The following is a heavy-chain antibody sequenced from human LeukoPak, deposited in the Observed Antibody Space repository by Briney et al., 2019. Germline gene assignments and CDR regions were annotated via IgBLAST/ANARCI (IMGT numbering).Heavy chain of an antibody. Sequence: GGSLRLSCAASGFTFSSYTINWVRQAPGKGLGWVSSITSTSTYIYYSDSVKGRFTISRDNAKNSLYLQMNSLRAEDTAVYYCARDLGGWYFDYWGQGTLVTVSS. V-gene: IGHV3-21*01. CDR2: ITSTSTYI. J-gene: IGHJ4*02. CDR1: GFTFSSYT. D-gene: IGHD2-15*01. CDR3: ARDLGGWYFDY.